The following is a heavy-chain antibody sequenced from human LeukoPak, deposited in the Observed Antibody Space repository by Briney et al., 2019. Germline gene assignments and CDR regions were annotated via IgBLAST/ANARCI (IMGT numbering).Heavy chain of an antibody. V-gene: IGHV4-59*12. CDR1: GGSSSSYY. CDR2: IYYSGST. Sequence: SETLSLTCTVSGGSSSSYYWSWIRQPPGKGLEWIGYIYYSGSTNYNPSLKSRVTISVDTSKNQFSLKLSSVTAADTAVYYCARDKISSSSRINWFDPWGQGTLVTVSS. CDR3: ARDKISSSSRINWFDP. D-gene: IGHD6-6*01. J-gene: IGHJ5*02.